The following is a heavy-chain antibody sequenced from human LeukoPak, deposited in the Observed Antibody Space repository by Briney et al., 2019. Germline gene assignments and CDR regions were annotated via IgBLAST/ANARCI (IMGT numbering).Heavy chain of an antibody. J-gene: IGHJ4*02. CDR2: IRSKAYGGTT. CDR1: GFTFGDYA. Sequence: GGSLRLSCTASGFTFGDYAISWVRQAPGKGLEWVGFIRSKAYGGTTEHAASVKGRFTISRDDSKSIAYLQMNSLKTEDTAVYYCTRAAYYDFWSGYYFWGQGTLVTVSS. V-gene: IGHV3-49*04. D-gene: IGHD3-3*01. CDR3: TRAAYYDFWSGYYF.